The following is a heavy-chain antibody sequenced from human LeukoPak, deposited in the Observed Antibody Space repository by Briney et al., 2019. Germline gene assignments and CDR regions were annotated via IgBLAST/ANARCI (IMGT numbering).Heavy chain of an antibody. Sequence: GGSLRLSCVASGLTVSNHWMSWVRQAPGKGLEWVANIREERGQEYYVDSVKGRFTISKNSAKNSLYLQMNTLRVEDTAMYYCASLDTAKQPLANHWGQGTLDTVSS. J-gene: IGHJ5*02. D-gene: IGHD5-18*01. CDR3: ASLDTAKQPLANH. V-gene: IGHV3-7*03. CDR2: IREERGQE. CDR1: GLTVSNHW.